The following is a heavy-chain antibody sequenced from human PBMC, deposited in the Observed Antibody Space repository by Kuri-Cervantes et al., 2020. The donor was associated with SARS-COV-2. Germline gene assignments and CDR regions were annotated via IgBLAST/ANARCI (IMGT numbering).Heavy chain of an antibody. V-gene: IGHV4-39*02. CDR3: ARGQNSELLWSGESISYYFDY. CDR1: GGSISSSYF. CDR2: VHYNGNT. Sequence: SETLSLTCTASGGSISSSYFWGWIRQPPGKGLEWIGSVHYNGNTYHNPSLKSRLTISVDTSKNQFSLNLSSVTAADTAVYYCARGQNSELLWSGESISYYFDYWGQGTLVTASS. J-gene: IGHJ4*02. D-gene: IGHD3-10*01.